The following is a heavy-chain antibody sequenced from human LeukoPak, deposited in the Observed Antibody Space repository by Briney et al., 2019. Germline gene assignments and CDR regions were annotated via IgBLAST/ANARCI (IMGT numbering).Heavy chain of an antibody. V-gene: IGHV4-59*01. CDR3: ARDRRGYSGSLDAFDI. CDR1: SGSISSYY. D-gene: IGHD5-12*01. J-gene: IGHJ3*02. Sequence: SETLSLTCTVSSGSISSYYWSWLRQPPGKGLEWIGYIYYSGSTNYNPSLKSRVTISVDTSKNQFSLKLSSVTAADTAVYYCARDRRGYSGSLDAFDIWGQGTMVTVSS. CDR2: IYYSGST.